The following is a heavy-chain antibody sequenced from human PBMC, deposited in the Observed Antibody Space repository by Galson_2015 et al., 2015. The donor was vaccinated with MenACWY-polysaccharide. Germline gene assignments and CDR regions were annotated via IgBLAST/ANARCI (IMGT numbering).Heavy chain of an antibody. D-gene: IGHD6-13*01. CDR1: GDSVFSNSGA. CDR3: ARDIADGMDV. V-gene: IGHV6-1*01. J-gene: IGHJ6*02. CDR2: TYYRSKWYN. Sequence: AISGDSVFSNSGAWNWVRQSPSRGLEWLGRTYYRSKWYNDYAESVISRISINPDTSKNQFSLQLKYVTLEDTAVYYCARDIADGMDVWGQGTTVIVSS.